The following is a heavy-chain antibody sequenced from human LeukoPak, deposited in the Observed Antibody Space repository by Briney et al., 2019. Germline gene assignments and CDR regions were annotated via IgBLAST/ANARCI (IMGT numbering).Heavy chain of an antibody. D-gene: IGHD6-19*01. CDR1: GFTFSNYW. V-gene: IGHV3-74*01. CDR2: ISTDGSQT. J-gene: IGHJ4*02. Sequence: GGSLRLSCEASGFTFSNYWMHWVRQAPGKGLMWVSQISTDGSQTFYADSVKGRFTISRDNAKNTLFLQMDSLRPEDTAVYYCAKDGWQQWSDYWGQGTLVTVSS. CDR3: AKDGWQQWSDY.